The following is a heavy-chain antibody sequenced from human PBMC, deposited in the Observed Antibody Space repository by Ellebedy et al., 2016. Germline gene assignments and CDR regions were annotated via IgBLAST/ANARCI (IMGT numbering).Heavy chain of an antibody. CDR1: GFTFSSYA. D-gene: IGHD3-22*01. CDR2: ISYDGSNK. CDR3: ARAYDSSGYYFDY. J-gene: IGHJ4*02. Sequence: GGSLRLSXAASGFTFSSYAMHWVRQAPGKGLEWVAIISYDGSNKYYADSVKGRFTISRDNSKNTLYLQMNSLRAEDTAVYYCARAYDSSGYYFDYWGQGTLVAVSS. V-gene: IGHV3-30-3*01.